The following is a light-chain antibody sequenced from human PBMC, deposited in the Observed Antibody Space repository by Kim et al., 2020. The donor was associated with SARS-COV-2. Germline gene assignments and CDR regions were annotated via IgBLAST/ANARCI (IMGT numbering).Light chain of an antibody. Sequence: SPGDRVTISCRTSQGVSSNLAWYQQKPGQAPRLLIYGASTRPTGIPSRFSGSGSGTEFTLTISSLQSEDFAVYYCQQYNSWPRTFGQGTKVDIK. J-gene: IGKJ1*01. CDR2: GAS. CDR1: QGVSSN. V-gene: IGKV3-15*01. CDR3: QQYNSWPRT.